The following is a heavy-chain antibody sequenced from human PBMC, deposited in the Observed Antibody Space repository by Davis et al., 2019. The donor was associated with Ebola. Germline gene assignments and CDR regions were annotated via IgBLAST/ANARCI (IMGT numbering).Heavy chain of an antibody. V-gene: IGHV3-23*01. CDR1: GFTFSSYA. CDR2: ISGSGGST. CDR3: AKAPGYSSGWYGLYYYGMDV. D-gene: IGHD6-19*01. J-gene: IGHJ6*02. Sequence: GESLKISCAASGFTFSSYAMSWVRQAPGKGLEWVSAISGSGGSTYYADSVKGRFTISRDNSKNTLYLQMNSLRAEDTAVYYCAKAPGYSSGWYGLYYYGMDVWGQGTTVTVSS.